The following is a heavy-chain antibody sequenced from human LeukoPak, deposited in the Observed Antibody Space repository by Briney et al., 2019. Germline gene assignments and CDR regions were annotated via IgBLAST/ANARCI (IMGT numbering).Heavy chain of an antibody. D-gene: IGHD5-24*01. CDR2: ISNSGGRTYT. Sequence: PGGSLRLSRVASGFTFSSFSMRWVRQAPGEGLEWVSCISNSGGRTYTYYGGSVEGRFSISRDNAKNSVYLQMNSLRVEDTGVYYCATYREGNRFHGKYWGQGTLVTVSS. J-gene: IGHJ4*02. CDR3: ATYREGNRFHGKY. V-gene: IGHV3-21*01. CDR1: GFTFSSFS.